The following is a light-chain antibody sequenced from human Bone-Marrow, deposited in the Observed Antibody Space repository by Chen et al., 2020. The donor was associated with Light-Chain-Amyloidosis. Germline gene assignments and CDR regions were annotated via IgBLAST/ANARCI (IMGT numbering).Light chain of an antibody. V-gene: IGLV2-14*01. CDR1: SSDVGGYNY. CDR2: DVS. J-gene: IGLJ3*02. Sequence: QSALTQPASVSGSPGQSITLSCTGTSSDVGGYNYVSWYQQHPGKAPKLMIYDVSNRPSGVSNRFSGSKSGNTASLPISGLQAEDEADYYCSSYTSSSTPRVFGGGTKLTVL. CDR3: SSYTSSSTPRV.